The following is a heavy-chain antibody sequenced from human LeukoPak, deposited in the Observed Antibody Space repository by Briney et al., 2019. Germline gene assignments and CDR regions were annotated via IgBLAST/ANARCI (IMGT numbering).Heavy chain of an antibody. J-gene: IGHJ6*03. CDR2: IYYSGST. CDR1: GFSLSTSGVG. CDR3: ARARKSVVRGTSSSPSYYYYYYMDV. D-gene: IGHD3-10*01. V-gene: IGHV4-61*08. Sequence: SGPTLVNPTQTLTLTCTFSGFSLSTSGVGVSWIRQPPGKGLEWIGYIYYSGSTNYNPSLKSRVTISVDTSKNQFSLKLSSVTAADTAVYYCARARKSVVRGTSSSPSYYYYYYMDVWGKGTTVTVSS.